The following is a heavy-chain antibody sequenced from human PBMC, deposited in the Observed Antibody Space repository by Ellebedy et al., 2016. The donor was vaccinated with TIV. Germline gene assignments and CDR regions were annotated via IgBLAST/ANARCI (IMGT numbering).Heavy chain of an antibody. CDR2: TYYRSKWYN. D-gene: IGHD6-13*01. CDR3: ARGINSAFDI. Sequence: SETLSLTCAISGDSVSSNGIAWNWIRQSPSRGLEWLGRTYYRSKWYNDYAVSVRGRITISLDTSKNQFSLQLNSVTPEDTAVYYCARGINSAFDIWGQGTVVTVSS. J-gene: IGHJ3*02. CDR1: GDSVSSNGIA. V-gene: IGHV6-1*01.